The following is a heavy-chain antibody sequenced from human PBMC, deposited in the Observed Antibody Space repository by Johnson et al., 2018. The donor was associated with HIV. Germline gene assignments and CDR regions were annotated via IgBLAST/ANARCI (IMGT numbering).Heavy chain of an antibody. D-gene: IGHD4-23*01. CDR1: GFTFDDYA. Sequence: VQLVESGGGVVRPGGSLRLSCAASGFTFDDYAMHWVRQAPGKGLEWVSGVNWNGGSTGYAGSVKGRFTISRDNDKNSLYLQMDSLRAEDTAVYYCARELRGLGAFDIWGQGTMVTVSS. V-gene: IGHV3-20*04. CDR2: VNWNGGST. J-gene: IGHJ3*02. CDR3: ARELRGLGAFDI.